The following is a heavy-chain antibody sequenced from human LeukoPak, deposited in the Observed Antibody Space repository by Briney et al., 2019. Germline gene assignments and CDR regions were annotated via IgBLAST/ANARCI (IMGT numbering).Heavy chain of an antibody. Sequence: SETLSLTCTVSGGSISSSSYYWGWIRQPPGKGLEWIGSIYYSGSTYYNPSLKSRVTISVDTSKNQFSLKLSSVTAADTAVYYCARAGSDIVVVPAAANWFDPWGQGTLVTVSS. J-gene: IGHJ5*02. CDR2: IYYSGST. CDR1: GGSISSSSYY. V-gene: IGHV4-39*01. D-gene: IGHD2-2*01. CDR3: ARAGSDIVVVPAAANWFDP.